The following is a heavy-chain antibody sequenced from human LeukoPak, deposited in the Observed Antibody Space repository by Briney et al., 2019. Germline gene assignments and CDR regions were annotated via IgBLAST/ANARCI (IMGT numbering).Heavy chain of an antibody. Sequence: PSETLSLTCAVSGGSISSYYWSWIRQPPGKGLEWIGYIYYSGSTNYNPSLTSRVTISVDTSKNQFSLKLSSVTAADTAVYYCASKYSSGWYEAFDIWGQGTMVTVSS. CDR3: ASKYSSGWYEAFDI. CDR1: GGSISSYY. V-gene: IGHV4-59*01. D-gene: IGHD6-19*01. CDR2: IYYSGST. J-gene: IGHJ3*02.